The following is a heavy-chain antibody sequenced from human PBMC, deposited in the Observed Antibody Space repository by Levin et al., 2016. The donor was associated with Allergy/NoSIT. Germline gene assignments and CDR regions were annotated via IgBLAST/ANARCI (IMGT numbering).Heavy chain of an antibody. Sequence: GGSRRELSCAASGFTFSSYSMNWVRQAPGKGLEWVSYISSSSSTIYYADSVKGRFTISRDNAKNSLYLQMNSLRAEDTAVYYCARGGPVRIAAAGTDFDYWGQGTLVTVSS. CDR3: ARGGPVRIAAAGTDFDY. D-gene: IGHD6-13*01. CDR2: ISSSSSTI. J-gene: IGHJ4*02. CDR1: GFTFSSYS. V-gene: IGHV3-48*01.